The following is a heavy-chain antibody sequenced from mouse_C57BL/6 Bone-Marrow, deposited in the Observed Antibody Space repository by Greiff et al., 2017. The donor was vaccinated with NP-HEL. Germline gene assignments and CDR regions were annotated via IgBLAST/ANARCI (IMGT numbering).Heavy chain of an antibody. CDR3: TTPPYYNYYAMDY. V-gene: IGHV14-4*01. CDR2: IDPENGDT. CDR1: GFNIKDDY. Sequence: EVQLQQSGAELVRPGASVKLSCTASGFNIKDDYMHWVKQRPEQGLEWIGWIDPENGDTEYASKFQGKATITADTSSNTAYLQLSSLTSEDTAVYYCTTPPYYNYYAMDYWGQGTSVTVSS. D-gene: IGHD2-12*01. J-gene: IGHJ4*01.